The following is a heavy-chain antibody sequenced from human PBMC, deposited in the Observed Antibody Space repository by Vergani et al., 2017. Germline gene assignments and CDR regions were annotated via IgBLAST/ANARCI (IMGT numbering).Heavy chain of an antibody. CDR2: ISGSGGST. J-gene: IGHJ3*02. D-gene: IGHD3-22*01. CDR3: AKDYYYDSSGYYYADAFDI. CDR1: GFTFSSYA. Sequence: EVQLVESGGGLVQPGRSLRLSCAASGFTFSSYAMSWVRQAPGKGLEWVSAISGSGGSTYYADSVKGRFTISRDNSKNTLYLQMNSLRAEDTAVYYCAKDYYYDSSGYYYADAFDIWGQGTMVTVSS. V-gene: IGHV3-23*04.